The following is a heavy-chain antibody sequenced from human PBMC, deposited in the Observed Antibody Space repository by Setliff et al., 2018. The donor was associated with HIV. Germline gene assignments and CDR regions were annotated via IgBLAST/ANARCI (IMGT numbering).Heavy chain of an antibody. Sequence: NPSETLSLTCDVSGFSITDGFYWAWIRQSPGKGLEWIGSINHSGSTYCTPSLKSRVTMSVDTSKNHFSLNLSSVTAADTAVYYCARHDGTYCGGDCYLLGYFDLWGRGTLVTV. CDR3: ARHDGTYCGGDCYLLGYFDL. J-gene: IGHJ2*01. D-gene: IGHD2-21*02. V-gene: IGHV4-38-2*01. CDR2: INHSGST. CDR1: GFSITDGFY.